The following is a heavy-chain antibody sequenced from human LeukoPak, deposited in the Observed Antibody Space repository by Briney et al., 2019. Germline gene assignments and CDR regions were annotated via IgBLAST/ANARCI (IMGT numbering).Heavy chain of an antibody. CDR3: ARGPYSYDSSGAFDI. J-gene: IGHJ3*02. CDR2: ISSSGST. CDR1: GDSISSGDYY. Sequence: SETLSLTCTVSGDSISSGDYYWSWIRQLAGKGLEWIGSISSSGSTNYNPSLKSRMTVSFDTSKNQFSLKLSSVTAADTAVYFCARGPYSYDSSGAFDIWGQGTMVTVSS. V-gene: IGHV4-61*02. D-gene: IGHD3-22*01.